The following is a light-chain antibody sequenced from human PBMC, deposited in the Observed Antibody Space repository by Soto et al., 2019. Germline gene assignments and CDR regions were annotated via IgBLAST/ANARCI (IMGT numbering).Light chain of an antibody. Sequence: EIALTQSPGTLSLSPGDRATLSCIASQTVSNNYLAWCQQKPGKAPRVIMYGASRRATGIPDRFSGGGSGTDFTLTISRLELEDFAVYFCQQYAGPPTTFGQGTRLEIK. J-gene: IGKJ5*01. V-gene: IGKV3-20*01. CDR1: QTVSNNY. CDR2: GAS. CDR3: QQYAGPPTT.